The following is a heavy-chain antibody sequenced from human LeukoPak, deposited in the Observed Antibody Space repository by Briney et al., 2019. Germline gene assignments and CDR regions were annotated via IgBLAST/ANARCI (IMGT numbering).Heavy chain of an antibody. CDR3: AREGINKDAFDI. CDR2: INSDGSST. J-gene: IGHJ3*02. CDR1: GLTFGTYW. Sequence: GGSLRLSCAASGLTFGTYWMHWVRQAPGKGLVWVSHINSDGSSTSYADSVKGRFTISRDNAKNTLYLQMNRLRAEDMAVYYCAREGINKDAFDIWGQGTMVTVSS. D-gene: IGHD3-10*01. V-gene: IGHV3-74*01.